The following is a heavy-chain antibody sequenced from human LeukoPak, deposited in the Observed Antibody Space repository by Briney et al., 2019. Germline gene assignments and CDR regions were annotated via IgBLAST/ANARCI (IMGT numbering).Heavy chain of an antibody. Sequence: SETLSLTCTVSGGSISSYYWSWIRQPPGKGLEWIGYIYYSGSTNYNPSLKSRVTISVDTSKNQFSLKLSSVTAADTAVYYYARDPGYSSTWAMYYFGNWGQGTLVTVSS. CDR1: GGSISSYY. V-gene: IGHV4-59*01. D-gene: IGHD6-13*01. CDR3: ARDPGYSSTWAMYYFGN. CDR2: IYYSGST. J-gene: IGHJ4*02.